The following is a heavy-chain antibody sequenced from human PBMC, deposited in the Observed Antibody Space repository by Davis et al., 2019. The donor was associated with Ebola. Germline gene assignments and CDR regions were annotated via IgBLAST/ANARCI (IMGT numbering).Heavy chain of an antibody. D-gene: IGHD2/OR15-2a*01. CDR1: GGSFSDYF. CDR2: ISHYNGDT. J-gene: IGHJ5*01. Sequence: MPSETLSLTCAVYGGSFSDYFWSWIRQPPEKGLEWIGEISHYNGDTNYNPSLRSRVAMSVDSSKNQFSLKISSVTAADTATYYCARTTKTNIEDSGRGYNSFDSWGQGVLVSVSS. V-gene: IGHV4-34*01. CDR3: ARTTKTNIEDSGRGYNSFDS.